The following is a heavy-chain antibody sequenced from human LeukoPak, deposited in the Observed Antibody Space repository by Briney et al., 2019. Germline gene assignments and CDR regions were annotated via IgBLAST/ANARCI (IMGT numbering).Heavy chain of an antibody. J-gene: IGHJ4*02. D-gene: IGHD3-22*01. Sequence: SETLSLTCTVSGGSISSGDYYWSWIRQPPGKGLEWIGYIYYSGSTYYDPSLKSRVTISVDTSKNQFSLKLSSVTAADTAVYYCARGKWLSRGYFDYWGQGTLVTVSS. CDR2: IYYSGST. V-gene: IGHV4-30-4*08. CDR3: ARGKWLSRGYFDY. CDR1: GGSISSGDYY.